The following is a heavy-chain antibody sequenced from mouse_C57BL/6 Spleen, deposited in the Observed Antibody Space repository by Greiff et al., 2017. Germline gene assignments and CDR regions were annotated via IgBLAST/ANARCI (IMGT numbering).Heavy chain of an antibody. D-gene: IGHD1-1*01. CDR1: GYTFTSYW. V-gene: IGHV1-61*01. CDR2: IYPSDSET. CDR3: ARWGYGSSYWYFDV. J-gene: IGHJ1*03. Sequence: QVQLKQPGAELVRPGSSVKLSCKASGYTFTSYWMDWVKQRPGQGLEWIGNIYPSDSETHYNQKFKDKATLTVDKSSSTAYMQLSSLTSEDSAVYYCARWGYGSSYWYFDVWGTGTTVTVSS.